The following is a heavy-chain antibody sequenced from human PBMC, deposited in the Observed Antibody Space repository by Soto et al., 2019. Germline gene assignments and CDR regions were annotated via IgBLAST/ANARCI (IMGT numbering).Heavy chain of an antibody. CDR3: VKQAHGLDGVAFDY. J-gene: IGHJ4*02. CDR2: VSTSGRST. CDR1: GFIFSEST. V-gene: IGHV3-64D*06. D-gene: IGHD2-15*01. Sequence: GGSLRLSCSASGFIFSESTIYWVRQVPGKGLEVISAVSTSGRSTYYADSVKDRFTISRDNSKNTLFLQMGSLRPEDTAIYYCVKQAHGLDGVAFDYWGQGTQVTVSS.